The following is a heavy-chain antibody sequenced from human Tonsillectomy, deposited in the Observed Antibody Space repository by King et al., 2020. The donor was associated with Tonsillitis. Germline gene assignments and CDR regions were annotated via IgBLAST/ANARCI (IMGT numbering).Heavy chain of an antibody. J-gene: IGHJ6*02. CDR2: IYPGDSDPRYADT. CDR3: TRLEYTTMLRGYLYGMDV. D-gene: IGHD3-10*01. CDR1: GYTFTNYW. V-gene: IGHV5-51*01. Sequence: VQLVESGAEVKKPGESLKISCKGSGYTFTNYWIGWVRQMPGKGLEWMGIIYPGDSDPRYADTRYSPSFQGQVTISADKSISTAYLQWASLKASDTAMYYCTRLEYTTMLRGYLYGMDVWGQGTTVTVSS.